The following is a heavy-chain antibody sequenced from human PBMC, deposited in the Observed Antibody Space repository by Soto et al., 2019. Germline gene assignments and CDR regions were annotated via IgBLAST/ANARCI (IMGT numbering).Heavy chain of an antibody. CDR1: GFTFSDCT. Sequence: GGSLRLSCVASGFTFSDCTMSWVRQAPGKGLEWVSYISSSSTNTNYADSVKGRFTISRDNAKNSLYLQMNSLRAEDTAVYYCVSTMTKGYWGQGTLVTGSS. CDR2: ISSSSTNT. CDR3: VSTMTKGY. V-gene: IGHV3-11*03. J-gene: IGHJ4*02.